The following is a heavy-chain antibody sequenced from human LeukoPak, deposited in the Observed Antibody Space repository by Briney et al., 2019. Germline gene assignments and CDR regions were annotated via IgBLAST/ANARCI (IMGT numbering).Heavy chain of an antibody. CDR3: AKGYYDFWSGYFLFDY. V-gene: IGHV3-9*01. Sequence: PGRSLRLSCAASGFTFDDYAMHWVRQAPGKGLEWVSGTSWNSGSIGYADSVKGRFTISRDNAKNSLYLQMNSLRAEDTALYYCAKGYYDFWSGYFLFDYWGQGTLVTVSS. CDR2: TSWNSGSI. CDR1: GFTFDDYA. D-gene: IGHD3-3*01. J-gene: IGHJ4*02.